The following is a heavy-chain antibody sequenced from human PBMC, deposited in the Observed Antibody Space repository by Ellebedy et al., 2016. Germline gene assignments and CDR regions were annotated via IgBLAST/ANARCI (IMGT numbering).Heavy chain of an antibody. CDR2: IIPIFGTA. CDR1: GGTFSSYA. V-gene: IGHV1-69*13. D-gene: IGHD4-17*01. J-gene: IGHJ4*02. CDR3: ARADSMTTVTNTGWEFDY. Sequence: SVKVSXXASGGTFSSYAISWVRQAPGQGLEWMGGIIPIFGTANYAQKFQGRVTITADESTSTAYMELSSLRSEDTAVYYCARADSMTTVTNTGWEFDYWGQGTLVTVSS.